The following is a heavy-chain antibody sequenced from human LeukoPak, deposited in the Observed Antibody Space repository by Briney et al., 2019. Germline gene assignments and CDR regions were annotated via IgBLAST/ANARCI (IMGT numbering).Heavy chain of an antibody. Sequence: PGGSLRLSCAASGFTFSSYGMHWVRQAPGKGLEWVAVISYDGSNKYYADSVKGRFTISRDNSKNTLYLQMNSLRAEDTAVYYCAKSHVTMIVVASFDYWGQGTLVTVSS. CDR3: AKSHVTMIVVASFDY. D-gene: IGHD3-22*01. V-gene: IGHV3-30*18. CDR2: ISYDGSNK. J-gene: IGHJ4*02. CDR1: GFTFSSYG.